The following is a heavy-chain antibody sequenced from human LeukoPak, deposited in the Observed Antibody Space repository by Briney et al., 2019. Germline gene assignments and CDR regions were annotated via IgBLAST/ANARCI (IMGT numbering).Heavy chain of an antibody. V-gene: IGHV4-34*01. J-gene: IGHJ3*02. CDR1: GGSFSGYY. D-gene: IGHD3-3*01. CDR3: ARGLHTRSSGRRFDVFEI. CDR2: INHSGST. Sequence: SETLSLTCAVYGGSFSGYYWSWIRQPPGKGLEWIGEINHSGSTNYNPSLKSRVTISADTSKNQISLKLSSVTAADTAVYYCARGLHTRSSGRRFDVFEIWGQGTMVTVSS.